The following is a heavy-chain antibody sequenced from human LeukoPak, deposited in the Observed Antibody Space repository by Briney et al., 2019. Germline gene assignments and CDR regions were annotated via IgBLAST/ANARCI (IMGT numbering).Heavy chain of an antibody. J-gene: IGHJ6*02. D-gene: IGHD4-17*01. CDR3: AREDPQTTVPEGMDV. Sequence: SETLSLTCTVSGGSISTDYWSWSRQPPGKGLEWIGYIYYSGNTNYNPSLKSRVTISVDTSKNQFSLKLSSVTAADTAVYYCAREDPQTTVPEGMDVWGQGTTDTVSS. CDR2: IYYSGNT. CDR1: GGSISTDY. V-gene: IGHV4-59*01.